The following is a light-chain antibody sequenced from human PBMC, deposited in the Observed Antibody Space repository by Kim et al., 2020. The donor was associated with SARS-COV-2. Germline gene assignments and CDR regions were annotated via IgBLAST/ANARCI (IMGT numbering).Light chain of an antibody. CDR3: CSYGGTSNV. Sequence: QSALTQPRSVSGSPGQSVTISCTGTSSDVGAYNSVSWYQQHPGKAPKFLIYDVSKRPSGVPDRFSGSKSGNTASLTISGLRAEDEADYYCCSYGGTSNVFGTGTKVTVL. J-gene: IGLJ1*01. CDR2: DVS. V-gene: IGLV2-11*01. CDR1: SSDVGAYNS.